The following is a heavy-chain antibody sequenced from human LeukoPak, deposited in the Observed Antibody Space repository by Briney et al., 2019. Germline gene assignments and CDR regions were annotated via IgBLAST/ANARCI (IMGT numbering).Heavy chain of an antibody. CDR1: GGSFSGYY. CDR3: ARGGYGSGSYHRY. V-gene: IGHV4-34*01. CDR2: INHSGST. J-gene: IGHJ4*02. D-gene: IGHD3-10*01. Sequence: PETLSLTCAVYGGSFSGYYWSWIRQPPGKGLEWIGEINHSGSTNYNPSLKSRVTISVDTSKNQFSLKLSSVTAADTAVYYCARGGYGSGSYHRYWGQGTLVTVSS.